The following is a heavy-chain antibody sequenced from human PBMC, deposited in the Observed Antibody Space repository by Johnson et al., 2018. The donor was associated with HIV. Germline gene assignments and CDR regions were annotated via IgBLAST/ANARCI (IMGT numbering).Heavy chain of an antibody. Sequence: QVHLVASGGGVVQPGRSLRLSCAASGFTFSSHAMHWVRQAPGKGLEWVTFISNDGSNKYYADSVRGRFTISRDNSKNTLYLQMNSLRAEDTALYYCAKDIGGSAAAQGAFDIWGQGTMVTVSS. V-gene: IGHV3-30*04. CDR3: AKDIGGSAAAQGAFDI. CDR2: ISNDGSNK. CDR1: GFTFSSHA. J-gene: IGHJ3*02. D-gene: IGHD6-13*01.